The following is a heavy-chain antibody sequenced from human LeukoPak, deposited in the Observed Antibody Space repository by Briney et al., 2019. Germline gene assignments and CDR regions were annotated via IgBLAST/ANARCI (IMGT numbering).Heavy chain of an antibody. V-gene: IGHV4-59*08. J-gene: IGHJ1*01. CDR1: GGSISVYY. CDR2: NYYNGST. Sequence: PSEALSLTCTVSGGSISVYYWSWIRQPPGKGLEWIGYNYYNGSTNYNPSLKSRVTISVDTSKNQFSLKLSSVTAADTAVYYCARHSKYYYDSSGSYVGYFQHWGQGTLVTVSS. CDR3: ARHSKYYYDSSGSYVGYFQH. D-gene: IGHD3-22*01.